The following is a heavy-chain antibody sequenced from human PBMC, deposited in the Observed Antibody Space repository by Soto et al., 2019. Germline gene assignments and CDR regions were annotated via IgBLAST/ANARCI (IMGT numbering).Heavy chain of an antibody. J-gene: IGHJ6*02. CDR2: IYYSGST. CDR1: GGSISSYY. D-gene: IGHD2-8*01. CDR3: ARDLYDTGLYPYYGTDV. Sequence: SETLSLTCTVSGGSISSYYWSWIRQPPGKGLEWIGYIYYSGSTNYNPSLKSRVTISVDTSKNQFSLKLSSVTAADTAVYYCARDLYDTGLYPYYGTDVWGQGTTVTVSS. V-gene: IGHV4-59*01.